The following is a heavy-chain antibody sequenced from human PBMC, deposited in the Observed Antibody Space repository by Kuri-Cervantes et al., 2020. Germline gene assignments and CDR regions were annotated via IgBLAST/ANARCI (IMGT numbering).Heavy chain of an antibody. CDR3: ARSTPLGGIAAAGAMDY. CDR1: GFTFSSYA. CDR2: ISGSGGST. V-gene: IGHV3-23*01. J-gene: IGHJ4*02. Sequence: LSLTCAASGFTFSSYAMSWVRQAPGKGLEWVSAISGSGGSTYYADSVKGRFTISRDNSKNTLYLQMNSLRAEDTAVYYCARSTPLGGIAAAGAMDYWGQGTLVTVSS. D-gene: IGHD6-13*01.